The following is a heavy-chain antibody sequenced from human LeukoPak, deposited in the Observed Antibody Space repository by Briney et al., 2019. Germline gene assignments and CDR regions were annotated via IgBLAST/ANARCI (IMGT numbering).Heavy chain of an antibody. CDR1: GFTFDDYG. Sequence: GGSLRLSCAASGFTFDDYGMSWVRQAPGKGLEWVSGINWNGGSTGYADSVKGRSTISRDNAKNSLYLQMNSLRAEDTAVYYCARATPFYCSGGSCYSYYYYYMDVWGKGTTVTVSS. J-gene: IGHJ6*03. V-gene: IGHV3-20*04. CDR2: INWNGGST. CDR3: ARATPFYCSGGSCYSYYYYYMDV. D-gene: IGHD2-15*01.